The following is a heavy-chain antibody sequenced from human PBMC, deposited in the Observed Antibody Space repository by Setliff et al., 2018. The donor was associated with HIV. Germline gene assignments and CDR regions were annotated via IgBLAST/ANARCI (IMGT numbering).Heavy chain of an antibody. J-gene: IGHJ4*02. CDR3: ARGRTDGYSGYDYFDY. CDR1: GGTFSSYA. D-gene: IGHD5-12*01. V-gene: IGHV1-69*13. Sequence: SVKVSCKASGGTFSSYAISWVRQAPGQGLEWMGGIMPIFGPANYAQKFQGRVTITRDEFTNTGYMELSSLRSEDTAVYYCARGRTDGYSGYDYFDYWGQGTLVTVSS. CDR2: IMPIFGPA.